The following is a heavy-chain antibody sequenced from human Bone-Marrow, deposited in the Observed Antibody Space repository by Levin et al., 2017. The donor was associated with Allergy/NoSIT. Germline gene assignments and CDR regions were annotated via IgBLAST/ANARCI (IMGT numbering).Heavy chain of an antibody. CDR2: IWYDGSNK. V-gene: IGHV3-33*01. CDR1: GFTFSSYG. J-gene: IGHJ5*02. Sequence: GGSLRLSCAASGFTFSSYGMHWVRQAPGKGLEWVAVIWYDGSNKYYADSVKGRFTISRDNSKNTLYLQMNSLRAEDTAVYYCARESIAIAARPRWFDPWGQGTLVTVSS. CDR3: ARESIAIAARPRWFDP. D-gene: IGHD6-6*01.